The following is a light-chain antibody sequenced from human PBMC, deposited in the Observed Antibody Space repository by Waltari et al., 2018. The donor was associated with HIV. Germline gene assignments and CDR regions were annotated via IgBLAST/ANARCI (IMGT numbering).Light chain of an antibody. CDR1: TSNIGNAF. CDR2: DND. Sequence: QSLLTQPPSVSAAPGQKVTISCSGTTSNIGNAFVSRYHQLPGTAPKLLIYDNDKRPSGIPDRFSGSQSGTSATLDITGLQTGDEADYYCGTWDTSLYSYVFATGSKVTVL. V-gene: IGLV1-51*01. CDR3: GTWDTSLYSYV. J-gene: IGLJ1*01.